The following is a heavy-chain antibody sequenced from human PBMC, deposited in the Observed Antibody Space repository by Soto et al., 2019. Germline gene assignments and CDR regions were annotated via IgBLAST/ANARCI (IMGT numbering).Heavy chain of an antibody. D-gene: IGHD3-22*01. Sequence: GGSLSLSCAASGFTFSGYGMHWVRQAPGKGLEWVAVIWYDGSNKYYADSVKGRFTISRDNSKNTLYLQMNSLRAEDTAVYYCARRGRKYYDSTGYYYYGMDVWGQGTTVTVSS. CDR3: ARRGRKYYDSTGYYYYGMDV. J-gene: IGHJ6*02. CDR2: IWYDGSNK. CDR1: GFTFSGYG. V-gene: IGHV3-33*01.